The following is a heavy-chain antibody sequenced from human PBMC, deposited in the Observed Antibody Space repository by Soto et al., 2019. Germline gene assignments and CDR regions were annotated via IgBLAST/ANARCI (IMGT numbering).Heavy chain of an antibody. V-gene: IGHV1-2*02. Sequence: VKASCKASGYTFSGFYMHWVRQAPGQGLEWMGWINPNSGGTKSAEKFQGRVTMTRDTSISTAYMELSRLTSDDTAVYYCASAAVTGTAGLDFWGQGTQVTVSS. D-gene: IGHD6-19*01. CDR2: INPNSGGT. CDR1: GYTFSGFY. J-gene: IGHJ4*02. CDR3: ASAAVTGTAGLDF.